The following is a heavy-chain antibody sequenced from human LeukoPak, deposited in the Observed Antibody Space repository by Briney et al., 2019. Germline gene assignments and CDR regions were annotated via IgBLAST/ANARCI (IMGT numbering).Heavy chain of an antibody. J-gene: IGHJ4*02. CDR1: GFTVSSNY. Sequence: GGSLRLSCAASGFTVSSNYMSWVRQAPGKGLEWVSVIYSGGSTYYADSVKGRFTISRDNAKNSVHLQMNSLRAEDTAVYYCARVVHYGSGPAVGWGQGTLVTVSS. CDR3: ARVVHYGSGPAVG. D-gene: IGHD3-10*01. CDR2: IYSGGST. V-gene: IGHV3-53*01.